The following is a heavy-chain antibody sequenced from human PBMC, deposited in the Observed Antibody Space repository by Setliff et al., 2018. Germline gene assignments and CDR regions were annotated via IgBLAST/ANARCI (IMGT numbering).Heavy chain of an antibody. V-gene: IGHV3-21*01. CDR1: GFTFSSYG. Sequence: PGGSLRLSCAASGFTFSSYGMNWVRQAPGKGLEWVSSIRSSSSYIFYADSVKGRFTISRDNAKNSLYLQMNSLRAEDTAVYYCARLYRPESRHYFFDYWGQGTLVTVSS. CDR3: ARLYRPESRHYFFDY. J-gene: IGHJ4*02. CDR2: IRSSSSYI. D-gene: IGHD3-3*01.